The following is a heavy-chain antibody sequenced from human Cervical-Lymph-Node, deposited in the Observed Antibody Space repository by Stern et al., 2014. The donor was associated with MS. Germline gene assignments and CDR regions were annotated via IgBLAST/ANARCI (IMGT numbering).Heavy chain of an antibody. CDR2: IYSSGSP. D-gene: IGHD3-9*01. Sequence: QLQLQESGPGLVKPSQTLSLTCTVSGGSISSGNYYWSWIRQPAGEGLEWIGRIYSSGSPQYNPPPKSRVTISADTSTNQFSPRLSSVTAADTAVYYCARGNYDVLTDNGGHGFDIWGQGTMVTVSS. CDR3: ARGNYDVLTDNGGHGFDI. J-gene: IGHJ3*02. CDR1: GGSISSGNYY. V-gene: IGHV4-61*02.